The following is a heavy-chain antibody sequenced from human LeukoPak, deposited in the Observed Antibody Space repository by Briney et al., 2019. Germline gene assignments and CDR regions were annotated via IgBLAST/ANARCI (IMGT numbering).Heavy chain of an antibody. CDR3: ATEVGATNPDH. V-gene: IGHV4-30-2*01. CDR1: GGSISSGGYS. D-gene: IGHD1-26*01. J-gene: IGHJ4*02. CDR2: IYYSGST. Sequence: SQTLSLTCAVSGGSISSGGYSWSWIRQPPGKGLEWIGYIYYSGSTYYNPSLKSRVTISVDTSKNQFSLKLSSVTAADTAVYYCATEVGATNPDHWGQGTLVTVSS.